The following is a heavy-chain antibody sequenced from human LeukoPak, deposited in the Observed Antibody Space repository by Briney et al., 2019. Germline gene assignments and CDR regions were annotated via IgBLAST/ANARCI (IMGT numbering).Heavy chain of an antibody. CDR2: IYYSGST. J-gene: IGHJ6*03. Sequence: PSETLSLTCTVSGGSISSYYWSWIRQPPGKGLEWIGYIYYSGSTNYNPSLKSRVTISVDTSKNQFSLKLSSVTAADPAVYYGARRRGGDYSIYYYYMDVWGKGTTVTVSS. D-gene: IGHD4-11*01. CDR1: GGSISSYY. CDR3: ARRRGGDYSIYYYYMDV. V-gene: IGHV4-59*01.